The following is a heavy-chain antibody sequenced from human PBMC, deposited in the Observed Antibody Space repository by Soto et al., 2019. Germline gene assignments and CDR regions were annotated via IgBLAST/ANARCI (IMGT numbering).Heavy chain of an antibody. J-gene: IGHJ3*02. Sequence: SETLSVTCPVSGGSISSYYWSWIRQPPGKGLEWIGYIYYSGSTNYNPSLKSRVTISVDTSKNQFSLKLSSVTAADTAVYYCARVWGGAFDIWGQGTMVTVSS. D-gene: IGHD3-10*01. V-gene: IGHV4-59*01. CDR2: IYYSGST. CDR1: GGSISSYY. CDR3: ARVWGGAFDI.